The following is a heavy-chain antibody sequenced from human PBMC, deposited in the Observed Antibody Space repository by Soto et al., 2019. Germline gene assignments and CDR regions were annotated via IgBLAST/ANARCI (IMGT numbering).Heavy chain of an antibody. J-gene: IGHJ4*02. CDR3: AKDRRVYSSGWFGGYFDY. D-gene: IGHD6-19*01. CDR1: GFTFSSYG. V-gene: IGHV3-30*18. CDR2: ISYDGSNK. Sequence: GGSLRLSCAASGFTFSSYGMHWVRQAPGKGLEWVAVISYDGSNKYYADSVKGRFTISRDNSKNTLYLQMNSLRAEDTAVYYCAKDRRVYSSGWFGGYFDYWGQGTLVTVSS.